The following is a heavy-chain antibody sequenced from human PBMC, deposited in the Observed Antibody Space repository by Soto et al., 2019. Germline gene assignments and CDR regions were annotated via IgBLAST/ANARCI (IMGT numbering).Heavy chain of an antibody. CDR3: ARTAAAGTYLDY. J-gene: IGHJ4*02. CDR2: TSHDGVT. D-gene: IGHD6-13*01. V-gene: IGHV4-4*02. CDR1: RGYSENVGG. Sequence: SETLSLTYTVARGYSENVGGWSWVRQTPGKGLEWIGETSHDGVTNYNPSLKSRVTISVDKSKNQFSLKLSSVTAADTAVYYCARTAAAGTYLDYWGQGTLVTVSS.